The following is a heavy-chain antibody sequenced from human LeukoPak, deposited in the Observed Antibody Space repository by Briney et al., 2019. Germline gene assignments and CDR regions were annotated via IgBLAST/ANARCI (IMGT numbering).Heavy chain of an antibody. V-gene: IGHV4-59*08. CDR1: GGSISSYY. J-gene: IGHJ6*02. CDR3: ARQGYCSGGSCRAYYYYYGMDV. Sequence: SETLSLTCTVPGGSISSYYWSWIRQPPGKGLEWIGYIYYSGSTNYNPSLKSRVTISVDTSKNQFSLKLSSVTAADTAVYYCARQGYCSGGSCRAYYYYYGMDVWGQGTTVTVSS. CDR2: IYYSGST. D-gene: IGHD2-15*01.